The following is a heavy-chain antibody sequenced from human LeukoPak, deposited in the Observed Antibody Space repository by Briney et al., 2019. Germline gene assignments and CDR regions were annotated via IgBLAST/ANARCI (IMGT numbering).Heavy chain of an antibody. CDR2: VSGSDNST. D-gene: IGHD5-12*01. CDR3: AMGGDITTSQFDY. J-gene: IGHJ4*02. V-gene: IGHV3-23*01. Sequence: GGSLRLSCAASGFTFNNCAMTWVRQAPGKGLEWVSLVSGSDNSTFYADSVKGRFTISRDNSKNTLYLQMNNLRAEDTAVYYCAMGGDITTSQFDYWGQGTLVTVSS. CDR1: GFTFNNCA.